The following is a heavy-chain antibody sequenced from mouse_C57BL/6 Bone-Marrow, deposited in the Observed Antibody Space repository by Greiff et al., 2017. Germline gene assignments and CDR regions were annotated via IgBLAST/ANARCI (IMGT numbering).Heavy chain of an antibody. CDR1: GFNIKDYY. Sequence: VQLQQSGAELVKPGASVKLSCTASGFNIKDYYMHWVKQRTEQGLEWIGRIDPEDGETKYAPKFQGKATITADTTSNTADLQLSSLTSEDTAVYYCARSGGDWSYYYDYWGQGTTLTVSS. CDR2: IDPEDGET. CDR3: ARSGGDWSYYYDY. V-gene: IGHV14-2*01. D-gene: IGHD2-13*01. J-gene: IGHJ2*01.